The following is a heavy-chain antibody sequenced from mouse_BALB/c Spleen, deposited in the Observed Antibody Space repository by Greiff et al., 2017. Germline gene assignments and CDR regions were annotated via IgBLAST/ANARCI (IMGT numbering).Heavy chain of an antibody. CDR1: GYSITSGYY. CDR2: ISYDGSN. D-gene: IGHD2-3*01. V-gene: IGHV3-6*02. J-gene: IGHJ2*01. CDR3: ASTGYDDDY. Sequence: EVKLVESGPGLVKPSQSLSLTCSVTGYSITSGYYWNWIRQFPGNKLEWMGYISYDGSNNYNPSLKNRISITRDTSKNQFFLKLNSVTTEDTATYYCASTGYDDDYWGQGTTLTVSS.